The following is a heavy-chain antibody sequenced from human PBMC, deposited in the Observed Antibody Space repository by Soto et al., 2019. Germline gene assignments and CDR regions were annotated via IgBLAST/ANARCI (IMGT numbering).Heavy chain of an antibody. J-gene: IGHJ4*02. Sequence: QVQLVQSGAEEKKPGASVKVSCKASGYTFTGYAVHWVRQAPGQRLEWMGWINAGNGNTKYSQKFQGRVTITRDTSASTAYMELSSLRSEDTAVYYCASAVAVPADFDYWGQGTLVTVSS. CDR2: INAGNGNT. CDR3: ASAVAVPADFDY. CDR1: GYTFTGYA. D-gene: IGHD6-19*01. V-gene: IGHV1-3*05.